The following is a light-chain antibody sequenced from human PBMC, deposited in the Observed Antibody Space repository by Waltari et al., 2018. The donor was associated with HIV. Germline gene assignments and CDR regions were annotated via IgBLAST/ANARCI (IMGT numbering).Light chain of an antibody. CDR3: QSYDTSLSGWV. CDR2: SNN. V-gene: IGLV1-40*01. Sequence: QSVLTQPPSVSGAPGQRVTISCTASPSNIGSRYDVHWYRQLPGAAPKLLIHSNNNRPSGVPDRFSGSKSGTSASLAITGLQADDEADYYCQSYDTSLSGWVFGGGTTLTVL. J-gene: IGLJ3*02. CDR1: PSNIGSRYD.